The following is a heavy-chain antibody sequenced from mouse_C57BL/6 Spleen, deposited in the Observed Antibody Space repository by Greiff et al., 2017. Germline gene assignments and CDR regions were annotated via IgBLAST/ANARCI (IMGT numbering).Heavy chain of an antibody. CDR1: GYTFTSYW. CDR2: IDPSDSYT. Sequence: QVQLQQSGAELVMPGASVKLSCKASGYTFTSYWMHWVKQRPGQGLEWIGEIDPSDSYTNYNQKFKGKSTLTVDKSSSTAYMQLSSLTSEDSAVYYCARKWLLRYFDVWGTGTTVTVSS. CDR3: ARKWLLRYFDV. D-gene: IGHD2-3*01. V-gene: IGHV1-69*01. J-gene: IGHJ1*03.